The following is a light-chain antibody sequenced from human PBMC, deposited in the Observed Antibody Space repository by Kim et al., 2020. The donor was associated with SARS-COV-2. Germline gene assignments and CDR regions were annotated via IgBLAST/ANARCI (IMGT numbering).Light chain of an antibody. CDR1: SLRRYY. Sequence: SSELTQDPAVSVALGQTVRITCQGDSLRRYYASWYQQKPGQAPVLVIYGKNNRPSGIPDRFSGSSSGNTASLTIPGAQAEDEADYYCNSRDSSGNHYVFG. V-gene: IGLV3-19*01. CDR3: NSRDSSGNHYV. J-gene: IGLJ1*01. CDR2: GKN.